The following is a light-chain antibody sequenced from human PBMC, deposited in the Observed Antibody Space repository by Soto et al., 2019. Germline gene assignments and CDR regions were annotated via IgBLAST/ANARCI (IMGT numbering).Light chain of an antibody. CDR3: QQYNDWPYT. CDR1: QSVNSY. V-gene: IGKV3-15*01. J-gene: IGKJ2*01. CDR2: GAS. Sequence: EIVITQSPATLSVSPGERATLSCRASQSVNSYLAWYQQKPGQAPRLLIYGASTRATGVPARFSGSGPGTEFTLTISSLQSEDFAVYFCQQYNDWPYTFGQGTKVDIK.